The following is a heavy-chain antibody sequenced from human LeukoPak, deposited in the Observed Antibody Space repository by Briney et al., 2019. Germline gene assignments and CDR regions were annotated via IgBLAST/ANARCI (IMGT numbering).Heavy chain of an antibody. Sequence: GGSLRLSCAASGFTFSSYAMSWVRQAPGKGLEWVASVKQDVNEKYYVDSVKGRFTISRDNAKNSLYVQMNSLRPEDTALYYCAKEGARLGTAVSGPFDYWGQGTLVTVSS. J-gene: IGHJ4*02. CDR2: VKQDVNEK. CDR1: GFTFSSYA. D-gene: IGHD6-13*01. V-gene: IGHV3-7*03. CDR3: AKEGARLGTAVSGPFDY.